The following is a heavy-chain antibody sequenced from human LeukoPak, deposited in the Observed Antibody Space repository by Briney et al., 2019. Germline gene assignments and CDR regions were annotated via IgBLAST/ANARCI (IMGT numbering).Heavy chain of an antibody. CDR2: IYYSGST. Sequence: PSETLSLTCTVSGGSISSSSYYWGWIRQPPGKGLEWIGSIYYSGSTYYNPSLKSRVTISVDTSKNQFSLKLSSVTAADTAVYYCARIGGVTMIVDYWGQGTLVTVSS. D-gene: IGHD3-22*01. CDR1: GGSISSSSYY. J-gene: IGHJ4*02. V-gene: IGHV4-39*01. CDR3: ARIGGVTMIVDY.